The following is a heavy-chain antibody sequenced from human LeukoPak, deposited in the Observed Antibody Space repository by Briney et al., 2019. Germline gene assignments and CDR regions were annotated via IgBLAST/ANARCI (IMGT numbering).Heavy chain of an antibody. D-gene: IGHD6-13*01. Sequence: PSETLSLTCAVYGGSFSGYYWSWIRQPLGKGLEWIGEINHSGSTNYNPSLKSRVTISVDTSKNQFSLKLSSVTAADTAVYYCARRKGGAAAGRYYYYMDVWGKGTTVTISS. CDR1: GGSFSGYY. V-gene: IGHV4-34*01. CDR3: ARRKGGAAAGRYYYYMDV. CDR2: INHSGST. J-gene: IGHJ6*03.